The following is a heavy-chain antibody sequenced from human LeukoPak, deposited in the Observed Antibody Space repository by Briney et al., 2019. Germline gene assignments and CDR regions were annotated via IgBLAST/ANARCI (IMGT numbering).Heavy chain of an antibody. Sequence: GGSLRLSCAASGFTFSSYAMHWVRQAPGKGLEWVAVISYDGSNKYYADSVKGRFTISRDNSKNTLYLQMNSLRAEDTAVYYCARQASRERQLAAYFDYWGQGTLVTVSS. CDR2: ISYDGSNK. CDR1: GFTFSSYA. D-gene: IGHD6-13*01. CDR3: ARQASRERQLAAYFDY. J-gene: IGHJ4*02. V-gene: IGHV3-30-3*01.